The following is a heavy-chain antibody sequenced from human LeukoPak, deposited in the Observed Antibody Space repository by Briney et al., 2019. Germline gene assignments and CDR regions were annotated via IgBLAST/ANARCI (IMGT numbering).Heavy chain of an antibody. V-gene: IGHV3-21*01. Sequence: PGGSLRLSCAASGFTFSSYSMNWVRQAPGKGLEWVSSISSSSSYIYYADSVKGRFTISRDNAKNSLYLQMNSLRAEDTAVYYCAREDADIVVVPAAIAAFDIWGQGTMVTVSS. D-gene: IGHD2-2*01. CDR3: AREDADIVVVPAAIAAFDI. J-gene: IGHJ3*02. CDR2: ISSSSSYI. CDR1: GFTFSSYS.